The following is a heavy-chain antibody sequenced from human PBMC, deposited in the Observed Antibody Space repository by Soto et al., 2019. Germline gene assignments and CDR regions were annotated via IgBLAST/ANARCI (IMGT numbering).Heavy chain of an antibody. D-gene: IGHD1-1*01. CDR3: ARVGWHQLFYYFDY. J-gene: IGHJ4*02. V-gene: IGHV1-69*01. CDR1: GGTFNTYP. CDR2: IIPIFGTT. Sequence: QVQLVQSGTEVKKPGSSVKVSCKASGGTFNTYPIAWVRQAPGQGLEWMGGIIPIFGTTNYAQQFQGRLTISADESTTTAYMELSSLISDDTAVYYCARVGWHQLFYYFDYWGQGTLVTVSS.